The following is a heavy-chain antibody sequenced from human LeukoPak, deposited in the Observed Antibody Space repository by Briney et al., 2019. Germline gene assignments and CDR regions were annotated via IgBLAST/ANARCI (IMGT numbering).Heavy chain of an antibody. CDR1: GFRFGSDW. CDR2: ISPDGSEK. V-gene: IGHV3-7*01. J-gene: IGHJ3*01. D-gene: IGHD3-16*01. CDR3: ARYYDPSVGDAFDL. Sequence: GGSLRLSCAVSGFRFGSDWMSWVRQAPGKGLEWVANISPDGSEKFYVDAAKGRFIISRDNGKNSLYLQLNSLRADDTAVYYCARYYDPSVGDAFDLWGQGTMVTVSS.